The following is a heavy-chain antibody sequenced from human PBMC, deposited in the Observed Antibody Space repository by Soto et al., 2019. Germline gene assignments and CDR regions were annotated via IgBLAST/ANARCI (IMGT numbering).Heavy chain of an antibody. Sequence: EVQLVESGGGLVKPGGSLRLSCAASGFTFSSYSMNWVRQAPGKGLEWVSSISSSSSYIYYADSVKGRFTISRDNAKNSLYLQMNSLRAEDTAVYYCARDRYCSGGSCYGGAFGIWGQGTMVTVSS. J-gene: IGHJ3*02. CDR2: ISSSSSYI. CDR1: GFTFSSYS. D-gene: IGHD2-15*01. V-gene: IGHV3-21*01. CDR3: ARDRYCSGGSCYGGAFGI.